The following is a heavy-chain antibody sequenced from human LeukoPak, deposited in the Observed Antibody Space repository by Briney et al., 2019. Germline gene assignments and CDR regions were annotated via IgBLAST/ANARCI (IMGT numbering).Heavy chain of an antibody. J-gene: IGHJ4*02. CDR3: ARAITGTTFFDY. V-gene: IGHV4-34*01. CDR1: GGSFSGYY. Sequence: PSETLSLTCAVYGGSFSGYYWSWIRQSPGKGLEWIGEINHSGSTNYNPSLKSRVTISVDTSKNQLSLKLSSVTAADTAVYYCARAITGTTFFDYWGQGTLVTVSS. CDR2: INHSGST. D-gene: IGHD1-20*01.